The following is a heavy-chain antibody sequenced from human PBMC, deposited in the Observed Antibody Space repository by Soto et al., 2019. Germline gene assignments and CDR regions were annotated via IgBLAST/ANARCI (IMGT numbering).Heavy chain of an antibody. J-gene: IGHJ4*02. CDR2: INAGNGNT. CDR1: GYTFTSYA. D-gene: IGHD4-17*01. CDR3: ARESATVTFDY. V-gene: IGHV1-3*01. Sequence: ASVKVSCKASGYTFTSYAMQWVRQAPGQRLEWMGWINAGNGNTKYSQKFQGRVTMTTDTSTSTAYMELRSLRSDDTAVYYCARESATVTFDYWGQGTLVTVSS.